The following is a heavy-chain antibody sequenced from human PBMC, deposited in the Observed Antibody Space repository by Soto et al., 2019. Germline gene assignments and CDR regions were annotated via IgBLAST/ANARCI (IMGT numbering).Heavy chain of an antibody. J-gene: IGHJ4*02. CDR3: ATRSSGSYFPFDY. V-gene: IGHV1-69*01. CDR2: IIPIFGTA. D-gene: IGHD1-26*01. Sequence: QVQLVQSGAEVKKPGSSVKVSCKSSGGTFSSYAISWVRQAPGQGLEWMGGIIPIFGTANYAQKFQGRVTITADDSTSKAYMELSSLRSEDTAVYYCATRSSGSYFPFDYWGQGTLVIFSA. CDR1: GGTFSSYA.